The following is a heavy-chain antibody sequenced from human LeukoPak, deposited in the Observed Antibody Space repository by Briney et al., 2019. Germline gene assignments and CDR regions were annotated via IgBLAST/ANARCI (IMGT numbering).Heavy chain of an antibody. D-gene: IGHD2-2*02. CDR2: ISAYNGNT. CDR3: ARDLRYCSSTSCYTKGWFDP. V-gene: IGHV1-18*01. Sequence: ASVKVSRKASGYTFTSYGLSWVRQAPGQGLEWMGWISAYNGNTNYAQKLQGRVTMTTDTSTSTAYMELRSLRSDDTAVYYCARDLRYCSSTSCYTKGWFDPWGQGTLVTVSS. J-gene: IGHJ5*02. CDR1: GYTFTSYG.